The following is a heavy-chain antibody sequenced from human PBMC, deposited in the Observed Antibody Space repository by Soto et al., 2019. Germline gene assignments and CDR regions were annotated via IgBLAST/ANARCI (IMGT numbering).Heavy chain of an antibody. CDR1: GGYISSYY. V-gene: IGHV4-59*01. J-gene: IGHJ4*02. Sequence: QVQLQESGPGLVKPSETLSLTCTVSGGYISSYYWSWIRQPPGKGLEWIGYIYNSGSTNYNPSLKSRVTISVDASKNQFSLKLSSVTAADTAVYYCARGAYFDYWGQGTLVTVSS. CDR3: ARGAYFDY. CDR2: IYNSGST.